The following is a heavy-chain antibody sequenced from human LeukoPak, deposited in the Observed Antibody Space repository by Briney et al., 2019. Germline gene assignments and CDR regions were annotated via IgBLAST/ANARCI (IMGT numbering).Heavy chain of an antibody. CDR2: VYYTGST. V-gene: IGHV4-61*01. J-gene: IGHJ4*02. D-gene: IGHD7-27*01. CDR3: ATNTGTVFDY. Sequence: SETLSLTCAVSGGSIGSGNYYWSWIRQPPGKGLEWIGYVYYTGSTEYNPSLRSRVTISLEMSKRQFSLSLTSVTAADTAVYYCATNTGTVFDYWGQGALVTVSS. CDR1: GGSIGSGNYY.